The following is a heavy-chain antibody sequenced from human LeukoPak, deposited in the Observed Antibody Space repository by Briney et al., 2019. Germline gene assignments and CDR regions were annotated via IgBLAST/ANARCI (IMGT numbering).Heavy chain of an antibody. CDR3: ARDLGFCSSSSCPESVEDY. CDR2: ISSSGSTI. Sequence: PGGSLRLSCAASGFTFSDYYMSWIRQAPGKGLEWVSYISSSGSTIYYADSVKGRFTISRDNAKNSLYLQMNSLRAEDTAVYYCARDLGFCSSSSCPESVEDYWGQGTLVTVSS. V-gene: IGHV3-11*01. J-gene: IGHJ4*02. D-gene: IGHD2-2*01. CDR1: GFTFSDYY.